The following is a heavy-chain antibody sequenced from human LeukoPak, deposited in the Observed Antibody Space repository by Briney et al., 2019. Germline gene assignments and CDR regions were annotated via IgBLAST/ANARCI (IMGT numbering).Heavy chain of an antibody. CDR1: GGSISSYY. D-gene: IGHD2-2*01. V-gene: IGHV4-4*07. J-gene: IGHJ5*02. Sequence: ASETLSLTCTVSGGSISSYYWSWIRQPAGKGLEWIARIYTSGSTNYNPSLKSRVTMSVDTSKNQFSLKLSSVTAADTAVYYCARATRGYCSSTSCSENWFDPWGQGTLVTVSS. CDR3: ARATRGYCSSTSCSENWFDP. CDR2: IYTSGST.